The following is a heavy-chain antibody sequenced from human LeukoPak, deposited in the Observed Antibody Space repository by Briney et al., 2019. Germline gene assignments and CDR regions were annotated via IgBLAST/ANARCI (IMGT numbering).Heavy chain of an antibody. CDR3: ARDHQTYGGYPRTVYYHGMDV. CDR1: GFTFSSYS. D-gene: IGHD4-17*01. V-gene: IGHV3-30*04. J-gene: IGHJ6*02. CDR2: ISYDGRNK. Sequence: GGSLRLSCAASGFTFSSYSTHWVRQAPGKGLEWVAVISYDGRNKYYAGSVKGRFTISRDNSKNTLYLQMTSLRAEDTAVYYCARDHQTYGGYPRTVYYHGMDVWGQGTTVTVSS.